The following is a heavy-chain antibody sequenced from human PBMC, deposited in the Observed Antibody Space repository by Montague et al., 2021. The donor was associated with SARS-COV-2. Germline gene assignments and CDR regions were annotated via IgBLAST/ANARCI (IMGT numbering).Heavy chain of an antibody. D-gene: IGHD3-16*01. Sequence: SETLSLTCAVHTTSFSGYYRCWIRQSPGKGLEWIGEIDQSGKTXXXPTPKSRVTISADTSKSQFSLNLNSVTAADTAVYYCVRGWGSWFHWGQGTLVTVSS. V-gene: IGHV4-34*01. J-gene: IGHJ4*02. CDR1: TTSFSGYY. CDR3: VRGWGSWFH. CDR2: IDQSGKT.